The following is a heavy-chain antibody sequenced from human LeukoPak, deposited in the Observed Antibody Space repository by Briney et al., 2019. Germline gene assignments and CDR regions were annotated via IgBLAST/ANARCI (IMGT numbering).Heavy chain of an antibody. D-gene: IGHD2-2*01. CDR3: ARTTVPAATHFDY. J-gene: IGHJ4*02. CDR1: GYTFTNYY. V-gene: IGHV1-46*01. CDR2: INPNSGST. Sequence: ASVKVSCKTSGYTFTNYYLHWVRQAPGQGLEWMGIINPNSGSTTYSQKFQGRVTMTRDTSTSTVYMELSSLRSEDTAVYYCARTTVPAATHFDYWGQGTLVTVSS.